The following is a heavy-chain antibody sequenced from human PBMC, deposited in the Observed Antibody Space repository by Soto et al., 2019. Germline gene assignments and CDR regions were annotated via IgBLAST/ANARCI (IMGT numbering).Heavy chain of an antibody. CDR1: GFTFSSYA. Sequence: QVQLVEPGGGVVQPGRSLRLSCAASGFTFSSYAMHWVRQAPGKGLEWVAVISYDGSNKYYADSVKGRFTISRDNSKNTLYLQMNSLRAEDTAVYYCARDADFLWFGGGFDYWGQGTLVTVSS. V-gene: IGHV3-30-3*01. J-gene: IGHJ4*02. D-gene: IGHD3-10*01. CDR3: ARDADFLWFGGGFDY. CDR2: ISYDGSNK.